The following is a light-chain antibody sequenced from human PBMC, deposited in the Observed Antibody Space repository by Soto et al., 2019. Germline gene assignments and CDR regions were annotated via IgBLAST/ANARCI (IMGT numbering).Light chain of an antibody. J-gene: IGKJ2*01. CDR1: HGVSIF. CDR3: QQRSTWLYT. Sequence: EILLAQSPATLSLSPGERSTLSCKASHGVSIFLAWYQQKPGQAPRLLIHDASNRATGVPARFSGSGSGRDFTLTITSLEPEDFAVYYCQQRSTWLYTFGQGTKLEV. V-gene: IGKV3-11*02. CDR2: DAS.